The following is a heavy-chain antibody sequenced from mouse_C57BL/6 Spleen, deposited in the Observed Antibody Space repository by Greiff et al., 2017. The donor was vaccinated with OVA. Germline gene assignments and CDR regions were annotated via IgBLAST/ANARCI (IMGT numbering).Heavy chain of an antibody. CDR1: GYAFTNYL. Sequence: QVQLKQSGAELVRPGTSVKVSCKASGYAFTNYLLEWVTQRPGQGLEWIGVITPGSGGPNYNEKFQGKAPLTADNSSRTAYMQLSSRTVEDSAVYFCERAQSRSRVTTYYLDYWGQGTTLTVSS. CDR3: ERAQSRSRVTTYYLDY. CDR2: ITPGSGGP. J-gene: IGHJ2*01. D-gene: IGHD2-2*01. V-gene: IGHV1-54*01.